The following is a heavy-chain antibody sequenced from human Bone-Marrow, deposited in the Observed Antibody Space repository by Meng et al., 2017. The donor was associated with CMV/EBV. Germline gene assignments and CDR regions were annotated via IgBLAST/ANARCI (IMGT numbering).Heavy chain of an antibody. CDR2: ISSSSYI. CDR3: ARDASKIYYFDY. CDR1: GFTFSSYS. D-gene: IGHD2-15*01. Sequence: GGSLRLSCAASGFTFSSYSMNWVRQAPGKGLEWVSSISSSSYIYYADSVKGRFTISRDNAKNSLYLQMNSLRAEDTAVYYCARDASKIYYFDYWGQGTLVTVSS. V-gene: IGHV3-21*01. J-gene: IGHJ4*02.